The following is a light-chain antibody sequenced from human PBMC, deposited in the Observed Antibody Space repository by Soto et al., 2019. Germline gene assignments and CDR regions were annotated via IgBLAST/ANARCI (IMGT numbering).Light chain of an antibody. J-gene: IGLJ1*01. CDR3: CSYAGSYTHYV. CDR2: GNS. V-gene: IGLV1-40*01. Sequence: QSVLTQPPSVSGAPGQRVTISCTGSSSNIGAGYNVHWYQQLPGTAPKLLIYGNSNRPSGVPDRFSGSKSGTSASLAITGLQAEDEADYYCCSYAGSYTHYVFGTGTKLTVL. CDR1: SSNIGAGYN.